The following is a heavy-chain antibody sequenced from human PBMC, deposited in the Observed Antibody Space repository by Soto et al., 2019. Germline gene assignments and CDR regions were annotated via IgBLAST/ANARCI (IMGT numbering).Heavy chain of an antibody. CDR3: AREAEGIVVSRNFDL. D-gene: IGHD6-19*01. V-gene: IGHV3-21*01. CDR2: ISSSSSYI. CDR1: GFTFSSYS. Sequence: EVQLVESGGGLVKPGGSLRLSCVASGFTFSSYSMNWVRQAPEKGLEWVSSISSSSSYIYFADAVRGRFTISRDNAKNSVYLQMNSLRAEDTAVYYCAREAEGIVVSRNFDLWGQGTLVTVSS. J-gene: IGHJ5*02.